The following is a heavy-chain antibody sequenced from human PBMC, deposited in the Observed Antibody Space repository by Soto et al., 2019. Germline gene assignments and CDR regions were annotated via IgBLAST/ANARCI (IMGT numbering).Heavy chain of an antibody. Sequence: PSETLSLTCTFSCGSISSGGYYWSWIRQHPGKGLEWIGYIYYSGSTYYNPSLKSRVTISVDTSKNQFSLKLSSVTAADTAVYYCARGRGPKFDYWGQGTLVTVSS. V-gene: IGHV4-31*03. D-gene: IGHD3-10*01. CDR2: IYYSGST. CDR3: ARGRGPKFDY. J-gene: IGHJ4*02. CDR1: CGSISSGGYY.